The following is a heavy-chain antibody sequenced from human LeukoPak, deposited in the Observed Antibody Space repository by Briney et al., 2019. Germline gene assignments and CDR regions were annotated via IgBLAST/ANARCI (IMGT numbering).Heavy chain of an antibody. J-gene: IGHJ5*02. V-gene: IGHV4-39*07. CDR3: ARVAAVPYNWFDP. CDR1: GASISSNNYY. CDR2: IYYSGST. D-gene: IGHD6-13*01. Sequence: SETLSLTCTVSGASISSNNYYWGWVRQPPGKGLEWIGNIYYSGSTYYNPSLKSRVTISVDTSKNQFSLKLSSVTAADTAVYYCARVAAVPYNWFDPWGQGTLVTVSS.